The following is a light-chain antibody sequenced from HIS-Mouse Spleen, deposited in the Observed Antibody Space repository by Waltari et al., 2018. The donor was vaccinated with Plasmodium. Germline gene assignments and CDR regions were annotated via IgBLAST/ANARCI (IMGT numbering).Light chain of an antibody. Sequence: EIVMTQSPATLSVSPGARATLSCRASQSGSSNLAWYQQKPGQAPRLLIYGASTRATGIPARFSGSGSGTEFTLTISSLQSEDFAVYYCQQYNNWSFTFGPGTKVDIK. CDR1: QSGSSN. CDR2: GAS. V-gene: IGKV3-15*01. J-gene: IGKJ3*01. CDR3: QQYNNWSFT.